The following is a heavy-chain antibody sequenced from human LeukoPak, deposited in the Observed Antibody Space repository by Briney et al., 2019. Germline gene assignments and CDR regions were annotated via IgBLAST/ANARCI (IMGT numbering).Heavy chain of an antibody. CDR2: ISGGTT. CDR1: RFTFRESV. CDR3: SRGSGWLSVY. D-gene: IGHD6-19*01. V-gene: IGHV3-49*04. J-gene: IGHJ4*02. Sequence: VLPPRHSCTAGRFTFRESVKISVLDAPGKKLEWIGFISGGTTEYAASVKGRFTISRDDSTSIAYLQMNSLTTEDTAVYYCSRGSGWLSVYWGQGTLVTVSS.